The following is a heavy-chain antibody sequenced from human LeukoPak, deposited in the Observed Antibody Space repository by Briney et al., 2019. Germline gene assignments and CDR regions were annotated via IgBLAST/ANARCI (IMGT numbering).Heavy chain of an antibody. J-gene: IGHJ4*02. CDR2: MNPNSGNT. V-gene: IGHV1-8*01. CDR1: GYTFTSYD. CDR3: ARAGLDFWSGYYSLRQEATFDY. Sequence: GASVKVSCKASGYTFTSYDINWVRQATGQGLEWMGWMNPNSGNTGYAQKFQGRVTMTRNTSISTAYMELSSLRAEDTAVYYCARAGLDFWSGYYSLRQEATFDYWGQGTLVTVSS. D-gene: IGHD3-3*01.